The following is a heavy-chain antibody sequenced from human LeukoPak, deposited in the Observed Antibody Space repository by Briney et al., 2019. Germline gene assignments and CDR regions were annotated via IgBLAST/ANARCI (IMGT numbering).Heavy chain of an antibody. J-gene: IGHJ5*02. V-gene: IGHV4-34*01. CDR3: ARRLPPYYYGSGRGYNWFDP. CDR1: GGSFSGYY. CDR2: INHSGST. Sequence: SETLSLTCAVYGGSFSGYYWSWIRQPPGKGLEWIGEINHSGSTNYNPSLKSRVTISVDTSKNQFSLKLSSVTAADTAVYYCARRLPPYYYGSGRGYNWFDPWGQGTLVTVSS. D-gene: IGHD3-10*01.